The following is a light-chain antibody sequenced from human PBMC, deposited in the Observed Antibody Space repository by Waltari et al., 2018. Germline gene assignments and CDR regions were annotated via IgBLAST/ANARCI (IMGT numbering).Light chain of an antibody. Sequence: DIELTQSPGTLALSPGETATPSCRASQTVVSRYFAWYRPKRGQAPKLLLFGGSRRAADIPDRFSGSGSGTDFTLTISNLEPEDSAIYYCQQYGNSPLFSFGPGTKLEIK. CDR3: QQYGNSPLFS. CDR2: GGS. J-gene: IGKJ2*03. V-gene: IGKV3-20*01. CDR1: QTVVSRY.